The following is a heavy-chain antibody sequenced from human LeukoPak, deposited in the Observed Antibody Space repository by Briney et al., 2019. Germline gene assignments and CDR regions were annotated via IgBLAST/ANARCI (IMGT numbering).Heavy chain of an antibody. V-gene: IGHV3-15*01. CDR3: TAGVERGTKYFNY. CDR2: IKNKGDGGTT. CDR1: GFTFSTYE. D-gene: IGHD3-16*01. J-gene: IGHJ4*02. Sequence: GGSLRLSCAASGFTFSTYEMNWVRQAPGKGLEWVGRIKNKGDGGTTDYAAPVKGRLTISRDDSKDTVYLQMSSLKAEDTAVYYCTAGVERGTKYFNYWGQATLVTVSS.